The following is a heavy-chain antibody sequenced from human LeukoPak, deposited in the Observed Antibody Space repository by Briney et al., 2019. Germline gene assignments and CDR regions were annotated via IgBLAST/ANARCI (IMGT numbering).Heavy chain of an antibody. Sequence: GESLRLSCTASGFTFGDYAMSWVRQAPGEGLEWVSSLSSTSSHISYTASVKGRFTVSRDNTKILASLRMSRLSPEDTALYSCARDVAGSGSGYIDSWGQGTLVIVSS. CDR1: GFTFGDYA. CDR2: LSSTSSHI. CDR3: ARDVAGSGSGYIDS. D-gene: IGHD3-10*01. J-gene: IGHJ4*02. V-gene: IGHV3-21*01.